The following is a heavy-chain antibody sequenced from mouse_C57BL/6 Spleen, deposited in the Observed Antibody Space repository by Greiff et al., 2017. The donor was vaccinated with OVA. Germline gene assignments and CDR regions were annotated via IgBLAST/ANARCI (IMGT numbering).Heavy chain of an antibody. Sequence: VKLQESGAELVKPGASVKLSCKASGYTFTSYWMHWVKQRPGQGLEWIGMIHPNSGSTNYNEKFKSKATLTVDKSSSTAYMQLSSLTSEDSAVYYCARQTTVVATDYFDYWGQGTTLTVSS. CDR2: IHPNSGST. V-gene: IGHV1-64*01. CDR3: ARQTTVVATDYFDY. CDR1: GYTFTSYW. D-gene: IGHD1-1*01. J-gene: IGHJ2*01.